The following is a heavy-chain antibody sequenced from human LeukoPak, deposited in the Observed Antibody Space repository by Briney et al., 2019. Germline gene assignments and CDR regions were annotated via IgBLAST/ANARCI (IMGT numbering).Heavy chain of an antibody. J-gene: IGHJ4*02. CDR1: GYTFTGYY. CDR3: ARKSPTLPYGDYVFYY. Sequence: VASVKVSCKASGYTFTGYYMHWVRQAPGQGLEWMGWINPNSGGTNYAQKFQGRVTMTRDTSISTAYMELSRLRSDDTAVYYCARKSPTLPYGDYVFYYWGQGTLVTVSS. V-gene: IGHV1-2*02. CDR2: INPNSGGT. D-gene: IGHD4-17*01.